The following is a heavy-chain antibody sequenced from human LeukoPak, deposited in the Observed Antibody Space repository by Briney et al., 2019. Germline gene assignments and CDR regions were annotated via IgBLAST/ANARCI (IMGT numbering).Heavy chain of an antibody. CDR1: GGCFSEYY. Sequence: SETLSLTCAVYGGCFSEYYWRWLRQPPRAGREGVGEINQSGSTNYNPSLKSRVTISVDTSKNQFSLKLSSVTAADTAVYYCASSSSPDYYDNLPREHHWFDPWGQGTLVTVSS. CDR2: INQSGST. CDR3: ASSSSPDYYDNLPREHHWFDP. J-gene: IGHJ5*02. V-gene: IGHV4-34*01. D-gene: IGHD3-9*01.